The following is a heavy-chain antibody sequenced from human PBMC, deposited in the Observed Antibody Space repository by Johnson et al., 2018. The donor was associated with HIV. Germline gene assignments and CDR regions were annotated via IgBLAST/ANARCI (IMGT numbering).Heavy chain of an antibody. CDR2: INWNGGST. CDR3: ARDVGSGPAFDI. V-gene: IGHV3-20*04. D-gene: IGHD2-15*01. Sequence: VQLVESGGGVVRPGGSLRLSCAASGFTFDDYGMSWVRQAPGKGLEWVSGINWNGGSTYYADSVKGRFTVSRDNSKNTLYLQMNSLRPEDTAVYYCARDVGSGPAFDIWGQGTMVTVSS. J-gene: IGHJ3*02. CDR1: GFTFDDYG.